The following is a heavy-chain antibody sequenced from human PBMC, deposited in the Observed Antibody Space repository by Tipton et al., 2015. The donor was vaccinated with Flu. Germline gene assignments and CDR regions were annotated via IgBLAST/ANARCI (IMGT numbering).Heavy chain of an antibody. Sequence: TLSLTCTVSGASISDYYWSWIRQAPGKGLEWIGYMYYRGSTDYNPSLKSRVTMSVDTSKNQFSLKLSSVTAADTAVYYCARLAALNWFDPWGQGTLVTVSS. D-gene: IGHD6-13*01. J-gene: IGHJ5*02. CDR3: ARLAALNWFDP. V-gene: IGHV4-59*01. CDR2: MYYRGST. CDR1: GASISDYY.